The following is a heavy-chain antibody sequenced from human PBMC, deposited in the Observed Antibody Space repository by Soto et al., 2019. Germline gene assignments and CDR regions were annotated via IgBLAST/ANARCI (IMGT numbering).Heavy chain of an antibody. CDR2: IKSKTDGGTT. CDR3: TTDHVNYYYGMDV. Sequence: GGSLRLSCAASGFTFSNAWMSWVRQAPGKGLEWVARIKSKTDGGTTDYAATVKGRFTISRDDSKNTLYLQMKSLKSEDRDVYYCTTDHVNYYYGMDVWGQGTAVTLSS. V-gene: IGHV3-15*01. J-gene: IGHJ6*02. CDR1: GFTFSNAW.